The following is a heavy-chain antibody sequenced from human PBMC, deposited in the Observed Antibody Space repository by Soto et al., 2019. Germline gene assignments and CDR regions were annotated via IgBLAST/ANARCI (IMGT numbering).Heavy chain of an antibody. CDR3: ARELHYYDSSGYYFSWFHP. V-gene: IGHV4-30-4*01. CDR2: IYYSGST. J-gene: IGHJ5*02. D-gene: IGHD3-22*01. CDR1: GGSISSGDYY. Sequence: SETLSLTCTVSGGSISSGDYYWSWIRQPPGKGLEWIGYIYYSGSTYYNPSLKSRVTISVDTSKNQFSLKLSSVTAADTAVYYCARELHYYDSSGYYFSWFHPWGQGTLVTVSS.